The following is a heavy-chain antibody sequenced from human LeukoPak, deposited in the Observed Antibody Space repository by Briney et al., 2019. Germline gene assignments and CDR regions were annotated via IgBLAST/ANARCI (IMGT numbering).Heavy chain of an antibody. J-gene: IGHJ4*02. V-gene: IGHV4-59*01. CDR3: ARLRINCGSGEAYFDY. Sequence: SETLSLTCTVSGGSISSYYWSWIRQPPGKGLEWIGYIYYSGSTNYNPSLKSRVTISVDTSKNQFSLKLSSVTAADTAVYYCARLRINCGSGEAYFDYWGQGTLVTVSS. CDR1: GGSISSYY. D-gene: IGHD3-10*01. CDR2: IYYSGST.